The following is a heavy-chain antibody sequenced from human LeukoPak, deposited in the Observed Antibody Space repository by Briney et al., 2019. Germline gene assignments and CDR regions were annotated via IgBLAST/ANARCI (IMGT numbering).Heavy chain of an antibody. CDR3: ARGLHGTTHPRAFDI. Sequence: GESLKISCKGSGYRFTDYLIGWVRQMPGKGLECMGIIYPDDSDIRYSPSFQGQVTISADKSVSTGYLQWSSLKASDTAMYYCARGLHGTTHPRAFDIWGQGTLVTVSS. J-gene: IGHJ3*02. CDR1: GYRFTDYL. D-gene: IGHD1-1*01. CDR2: IYPDDSDI. V-gene: IGHV5-51*01.